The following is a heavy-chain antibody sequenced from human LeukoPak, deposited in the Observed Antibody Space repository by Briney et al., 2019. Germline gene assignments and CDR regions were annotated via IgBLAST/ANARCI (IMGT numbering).Heavy chain of an antibody. CDR2: IYYSGST. J-gene: IGHJ3*02. CDR3: ARLLDSSIFDI. CDR1: GGSISSSSYY. Sequence: PSETLSLTCTVSGGSISSSSYYWGWIRQPPGKGLEWIGSIYYSGSTYYNPSLKSRVTISVDTSKNQFSLKLSSVTAADTAVYYCARLLDSSIFDIWVQGTMVTVSS. V-gene: IGHV4-39*07. D-gene: IGHD3-22*01.